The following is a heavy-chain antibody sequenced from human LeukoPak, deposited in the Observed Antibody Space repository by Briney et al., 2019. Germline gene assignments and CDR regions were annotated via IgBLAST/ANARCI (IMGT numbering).Heavy chain of an antibody. J-gene: IGHJ4*02. CDR2: ISSSSSYI. Sequence: GGSLRLSCAASGFTFSSYSMNWVRQAPGKGLEWVSSISSSSSYIYYADSVKGRFTISRDNAKNSLYQQINILRAEHTAVATCARSHEPVRGRNDYWGQGTLVTVSS. V-gene: IGHV3-21*01. D-gene: IGHD6-25*01. CDR1: GFTFSSYS. CDR3: ARSHEPVRGRNDY.